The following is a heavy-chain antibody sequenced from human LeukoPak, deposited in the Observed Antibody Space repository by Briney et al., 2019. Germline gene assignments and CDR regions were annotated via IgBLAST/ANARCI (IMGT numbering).Heavy chain of an antibody. J-gene: IGHJ4*02. Sequence: ASVKVSCKASGYTFTNYYMHWVRQAPGQGLEWMGMINPSGGSTTYAQKFQGRVTMTRDTPTSTVYMELSSLRSEDTAVYCCARVPYCSNGICYTHYYCDYWGQGTLVTVSS. CDR3: ARVPYCSNGICYTHYYCDY. D-gene: IGHD2-8*01. V-gene: IGHV1-46*01. CDR1: GYTFTNYY. CDR2: INPSGGST.